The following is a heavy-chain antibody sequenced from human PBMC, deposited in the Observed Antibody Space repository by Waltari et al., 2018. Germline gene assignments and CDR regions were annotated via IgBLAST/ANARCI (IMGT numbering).Heavy chain of an antibody. CDR2: MYRSGDT. V-gene: IGHV3-53*02. D-gene: IGHD3-10*01. J-gene: IGHJ6*04. CDR3: ARDPSAPGGDV. CDR1: GFIVSNNY. Sequence: EVQVVETGGGLIQPGGSLRLSCAASGFIVSNNYMNWVRQAPGKGLEWVSIMYRSGDTYYAASVEGRFTISRDNSKTTLYLQMNSLRAEDTAVYYCARDPSAPGGDVWGKGTTVTVSS.